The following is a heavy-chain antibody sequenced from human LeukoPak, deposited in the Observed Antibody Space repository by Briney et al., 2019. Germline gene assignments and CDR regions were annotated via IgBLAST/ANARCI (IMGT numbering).Heavy chain of an antibody. D-gene: IGHD3-3*01. CDR2: IYGDGRT. CDR1: GFSFSNNY. CDR3: ARGRGLGVVSPYFDY. Sequence: GGSLRLSCVVSGFSFSNNYIIWVRQAPGNGLERVSVIYGDGRTSHSASVRGRFTISRDNSKNIVSLQMNNLRAEDTAVYYCARGRGLGVVSPYFDYWGQGTPVTVSS. J-gene: IGHJ4*02. V-gene: IGHV3-53*01.